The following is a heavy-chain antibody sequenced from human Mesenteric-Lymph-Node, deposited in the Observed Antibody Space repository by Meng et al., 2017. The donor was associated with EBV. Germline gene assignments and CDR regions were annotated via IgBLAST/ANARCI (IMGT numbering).Heavy chain of an antibody. CDR2: INHSGST. CDR1: GGSFSAYY. Sequence: VQLQQWGEGLLKPAEPLSLHCAVYGGSFSAYYWTWIRQPPGKGLEWIGEINHSGSTIYNPSLKSRVTMSVDTSKSQFSLKLSSVTAADTAVYFCARQRSDSRLFDYWGQGTLVTVSS. D-gene: IGHD4-11*01. J-gene: IGHJ4*01. CDR3: ARQRSDSRLFDY. V-gene: IGHV4-34*01.